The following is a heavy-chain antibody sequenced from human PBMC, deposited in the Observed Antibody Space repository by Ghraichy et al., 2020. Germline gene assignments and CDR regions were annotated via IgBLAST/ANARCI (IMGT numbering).Heavy chain of an antibody. Sequence: SQTLSLTCTVSGGSISSYYWSWIRQPPGKGLEWIGYIYYSGSTNYNPSLKSRVTISVDTSKNQFSLKLSSVTAADTAVYYCARVAVLPYFYYGSGSSLIPFNGMDVWGQGTTVTVSS. CDR1: GGSISSYY. D-gene: IGHD3-10*01. CDR2: IYYSGST. CDR3: ARVAVLPYFYYGSGSSLIPFNGMDV. V-gene: IGHV4-59*01. J-gene: IGHJ6*02.